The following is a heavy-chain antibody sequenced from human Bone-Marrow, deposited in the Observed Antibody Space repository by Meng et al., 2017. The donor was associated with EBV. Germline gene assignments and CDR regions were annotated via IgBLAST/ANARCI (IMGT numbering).Heavy chain of an antibody. V-gene: IGHV4-34*01. CDR1: GGSFSGYY. CDR3: ARVRSVATITLFDY. D-gene: IGHD5-24*01. J-gene: IGHJ4*02. Sequence: QVQLQQWGAGLFRPAGTPALTCAVDGGSFSGYYWSWIRQPPGKGLEWIGEINHSGSTNYNPSLKSRVTISVDTSKNQFSLKLSSVTAADTAVYYCARVRSVATITLFDYWGQGTLVTVSS. CDR2: INHSGST.